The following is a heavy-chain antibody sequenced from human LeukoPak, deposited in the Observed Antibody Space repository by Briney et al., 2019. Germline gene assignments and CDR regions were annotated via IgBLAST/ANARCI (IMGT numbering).Heavy chain of an antibody. J-gene: IGHJ4*02. Sequence: SVKVSCKASGYTFTDFYMLWVRQAPGQGLEWMGGIIPIFGTANYAQKFQGRVTITADESTSTAYMELSSLRSEDTAVYYCASSWGLAPGYSSGWYGDYWGQGTLVTVSS. V-gene: IGHV1-69*13. CDR1: GYTFTDFY. D-gene: IGHD6-19*01. CDR3: ASSWGLAPGYSSGWYGDY. CDR2: IIPIFGTA.